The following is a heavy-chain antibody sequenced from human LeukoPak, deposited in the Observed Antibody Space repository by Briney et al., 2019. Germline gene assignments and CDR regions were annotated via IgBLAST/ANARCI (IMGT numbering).Heavy chain of an antibody. V-gene: IGHV1-2*02. CDR3: ARAMVRGVIIITAFDY. CDR1: GYTFTGYY. D-gene: IGHD3-10*01. Sequence: GASVKVSCKASGYTFTGYYMHWVRQAPGQGLEWMGWINPNSGGTNYAQKFQGRVTMTRDTSISTAYMELSRLRSDDTAVYYCARAMVRGVIIITAFDYWGQGTLVTVSS. CDR2: INPNSGGT. J-gene: IGHJ4*02.